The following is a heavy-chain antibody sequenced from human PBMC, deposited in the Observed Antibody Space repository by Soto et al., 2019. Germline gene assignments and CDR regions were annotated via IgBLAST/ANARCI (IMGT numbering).Heavy chain of an antibody. J-gene: IGHJ4*02. Sequence: QVQLQESGPGLVKPSQTLSLTCTVSGGSISSGDYYWSWIRQPPGKGLEWIGYIYYSGSTYYNPSLKSRVXTXVXXSKNQFSLKLSSVTAADTAVYYCASNSYGYTFDDYWGQGTLVTVSS. CDR3: ASNSYGYTFDDY. V-gene: IGHV4-30-4*01. CDR2: IYYSGST. D-gene: IGHD5-18*01. CDR1: GGSISSGDYY.